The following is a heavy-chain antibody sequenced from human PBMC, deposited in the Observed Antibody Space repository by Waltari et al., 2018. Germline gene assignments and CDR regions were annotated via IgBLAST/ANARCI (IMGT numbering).Heavy chain of an antibody. J-gene: IGHJ4*02. CDR3: ARDRGRGLYLDS. CDR1: GDPVSNSYL. V-gene: IGHV4-4*02. CDR2: VHGSGRT. D-gene: IGHD2-15*01. Sequence: QLQLQESGPGLVKPSGTLSPTCAVPGDPVSNSYLWNWVRQAPGKGLEWIGQVHGSGRTNYNPSFASRVTVARDTYNNQFSLRLTSATAADTAVYYCARDRGRGLYLDSWGPGTLVTVSP.